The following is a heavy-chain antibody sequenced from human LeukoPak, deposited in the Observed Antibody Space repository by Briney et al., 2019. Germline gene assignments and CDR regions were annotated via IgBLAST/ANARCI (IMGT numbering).Heavy chain of an antibody. D-gene: IGHD3-3*01. J-gene: IGHJ4*02. CDR1: GFTFSSYA. CDR3: ARETYYDFWSGYFHY. CDR2: ISYDGSNK. Sequence: PGGSLRLSCAASGFTFSSYAMHGVRQAPGKGLEWVAVISYDGSNKYYADSVKGRFTISRDNSKNTLYLQMNSLSAEDTAVCYCARETYYDFWSGYFHYWGQGTLVTVSS. V-gene: IGHV3-30*01.